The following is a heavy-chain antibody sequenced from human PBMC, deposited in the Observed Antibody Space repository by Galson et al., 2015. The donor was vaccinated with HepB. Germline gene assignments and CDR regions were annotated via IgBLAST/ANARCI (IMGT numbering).Heavy chain of an antibody. CDR3: ARAPRYYYYYGMDV. CDR1: GFTFSGYA. V-gene: IGHV3-30*04. CDR2: ISYDGSNK. J-gene: IGHJ6*02. Sequence: SLRLSCAASGFTFSGYAMHWVRQAPGKGLEWVAVISYDGSNKYYADSVKGRFTISRDNSKNTLYLQMNSLRAEDTAVYYCARAPRYYYYYGMDVWGQGTTVTVSS.